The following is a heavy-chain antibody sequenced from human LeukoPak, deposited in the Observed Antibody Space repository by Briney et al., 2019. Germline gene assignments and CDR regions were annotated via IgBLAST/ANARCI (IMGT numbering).Heavy chain of an antibody. D-gene: IGHD3-16*01. V-gene: IGHV1-2*02. CDR3: ARLGITYYDYVWGSPRGSFDI. Sequence: GASVKVSCKASGYTFTGYYMHWVRQAPGQGLEWMGWTNPNSGGTNYAQKFQGRVTMTRDTSISTAYMELSRLRSDDTAVYYCARLGITYYDYVWGSPRGSFDIWGQGTMVTVSS. CDR1: GYTFTGYY. CDR2: TNPNSGGT. J-gene: IGHJ3*02.